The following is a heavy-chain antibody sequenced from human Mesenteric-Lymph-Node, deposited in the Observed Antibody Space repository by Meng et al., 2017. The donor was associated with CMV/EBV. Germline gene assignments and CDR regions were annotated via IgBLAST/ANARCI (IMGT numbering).Heavy chain of an antibody. V-gene: IGHV4-4*02. CDR3: ASRTIASRPSHLDY. D-gene: IGHD6-6*01. CDR2: IYHDGRT. Sequence: GISISSSTWWNWVRQPPGKGLEWIGEIYHDGRTNYDASLNARVSMSVDKSRSQFSLNLNSVTVADTAVYYCASRTIASRPSHLDYWGQGALVTVSS. J-gene: IGHJ4*02. CDR1: GISISSSTW.